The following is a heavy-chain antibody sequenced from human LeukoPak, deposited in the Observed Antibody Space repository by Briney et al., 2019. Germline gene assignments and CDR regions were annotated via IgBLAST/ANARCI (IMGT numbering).Heavy chain of an antibody. CDR3: ARDGHGDAFDI. V-gene: IGHV4-31*03. CDR2: IYYSGST. J-gene: IGHJ3*02. Sequence: SESLSLTCTVSGGSISSGGYYWSWIRQHPGKGLEWIGYIYYSGSTYYNPSLKSRVTISVDTSKNQFSPKLSSVTAADTAVYYCARDGHGDAFDIWGQGTMVTVSS. CDR1: GGSISSGGYY.